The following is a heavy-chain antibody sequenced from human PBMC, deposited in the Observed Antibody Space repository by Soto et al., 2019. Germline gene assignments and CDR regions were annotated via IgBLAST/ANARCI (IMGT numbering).Heavy chain of an antibody. CDR1: GYTFTGYY. CDR3: AREYYDSSGFYYYYYGMDV. V-gene: IGHV1-2*04. D-gene: IGHD3-22*01. J-gene: IGHJ6*02. CDR2: INPNSGGT. Sequence: QVQLVQSGAEVKKPGASVKVSCKASGYTFTGYYMHWVRQAPGQGLEWMGWINPNSGGTNYAQKFQGWVTMTRDTSISTAYMELSRLRSDDTAVYYCAREYYDSSGFYYYYYGMDVWGQGPTVTVSS.